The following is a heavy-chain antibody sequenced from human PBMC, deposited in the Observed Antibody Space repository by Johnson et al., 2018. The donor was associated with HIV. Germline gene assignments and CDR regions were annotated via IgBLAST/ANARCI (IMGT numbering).Heavy chain of an antibody. CDR1: GFTVSSNY. CDR2: IYSGGST. Sequence: VQLVESGGGLAQPGGSLRLSCEASGFTVSSNYMSWVRQAPGKGPEWLSVIYSGGSTYHAASVKGRFTISRDNSKNTLSLQMNRLRTEDTAVYYCAPLGDAFDIWGQGTMVTVSS. CDR3: APLGDAFDI. J-gene: IGHJ3*02. D-gene: IGHD7-27*01. V-gene: IGHV3-66*02.